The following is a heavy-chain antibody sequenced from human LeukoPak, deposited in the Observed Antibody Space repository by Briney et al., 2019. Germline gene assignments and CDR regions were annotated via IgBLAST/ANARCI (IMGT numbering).Heavy chain of an antibody. CDR1: GYTFISYG. V-gene: IGHV1-18*01. Sequence: ASVKVSCKASGYTFISYGITWVRQAPGQGLEWMGWISPYTTKTNYAQSLQGRVTMTTDTSTSTAYMELRSLRAEDTAVYYCAKRETVTSPMDVWGKGTTVTVSS. J-gene: IGHJ6*03. CDR2: ISPYTTKT. CDR3: AKRETVTSPMDV. D-gene: IGHD4-11*01.